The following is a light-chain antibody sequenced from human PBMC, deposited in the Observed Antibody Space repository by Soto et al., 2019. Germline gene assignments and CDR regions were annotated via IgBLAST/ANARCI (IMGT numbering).Light chain of an antibody. Sequence: QSVLTQAPSASGTPGQRVTISCSGSRSNIGTNTVNWYQQLPGTAPQLLIYRNNQRPSGVPDRFSGSKSGTSASLAISGLQSEDEADYYCAAWDDSLNGHVVFGGGTKLTVL. J-gene: IGLJ2*01. V-gene: IGLV1-44*01. CDR3: AAWDDSLNGHVV. CDR1: RSNIGTNT. CDR2: RNN.